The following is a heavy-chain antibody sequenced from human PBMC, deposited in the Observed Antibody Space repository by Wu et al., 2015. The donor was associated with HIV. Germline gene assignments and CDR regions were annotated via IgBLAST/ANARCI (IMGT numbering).Heavy chain of an antibody. J-gene: IGHJ4*02. CDR3: ARGVYASGSYYGDSRYYFDY. D-gene: IGHD3-10*01. CDR1: GYTFTIYD. CDR2: MNPNSGNT. V-gene: IGHV1-8*01. Sequence: QVQLVQSGAEVKKPGASVKVSCKASGYTFTIYDINWVRQATGQGLEWMGWMNPNSGNTAYAPKFQGRVTMTRNTSITTAYMELTSLRSEDTAVYYCARGVYASGSYYGDSRYYFDYWGQGVAGHRPL.